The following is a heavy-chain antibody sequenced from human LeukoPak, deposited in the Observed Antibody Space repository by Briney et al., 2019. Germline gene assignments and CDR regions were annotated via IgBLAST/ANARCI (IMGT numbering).Heavy chain of an antibody. Sequence: GRSLRLSCAASGFTFSSYGMHWVRQAPGKGLEWVAVISYDGSNKYYADSVKGRFTISRDNSKNTLYLQMNSLRAEETAVYYCAKGGLRYSDYWGQGTLVTVSS. J-gene: IGHJ4*02. CDR2: ISYDGSNK. D-gene: IGHD1-1*01. CDR1: GFTFSSYG. CDR3: AKGGLRYSDY. V-gene: IGHV3-30*18.